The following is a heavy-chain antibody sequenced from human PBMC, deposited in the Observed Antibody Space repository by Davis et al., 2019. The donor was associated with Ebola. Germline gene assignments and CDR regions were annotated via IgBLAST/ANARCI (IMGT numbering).Heavy chain of an antibody. CDR3: ARDTKRSWTPRGDY. Sequence: PSETLSLTCTVSGGSISSSSYYWGWIRQPPGKGLEWIGSIYYSGSTYYNPSLKSRVTKSVDTSKNQFSLKLSSVTAADTAVYYCARDTKRSWTPRGDYWGQGTLVTVSS. V-gene: IGHV4-39*07. CDR1: GGSISSSSYY. D-gene: IGHD3/OR15-3a*01. J-gene: IGHJ4*02. CDR2: IYYSGST.